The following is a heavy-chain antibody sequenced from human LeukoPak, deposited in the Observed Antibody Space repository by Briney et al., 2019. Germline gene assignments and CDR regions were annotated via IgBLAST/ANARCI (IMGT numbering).Heavy chain of an antibody. D-gene: IGHD3-9*01. CDR3: AKGYDILTGYYTAFDI. CDR1: GFTFSSYA. J-gene: IGHJ3*02. CDR2: ISGSGGST. V-gene: IGHV3-23*01. Sequence: PGASLRLSCAASGFTFSSYAMSWVRQAPGKGLEWVSAISGSGGSTYYADSVKGRFTISRDNSKNTLYLQMNSLRAEDTAVYYCAKGYDILTGYYTAFDIWGQGTMATVSS.